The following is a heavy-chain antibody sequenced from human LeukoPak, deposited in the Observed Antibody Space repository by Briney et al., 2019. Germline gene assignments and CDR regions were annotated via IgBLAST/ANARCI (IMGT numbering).Heavy chain of an antibody. Sequence: SETLSLTCTVSGYSISRGYCWGWIRQPPGKGLEWIGTIYHGGSSYYNPSLKNRVTIAVDTSKNQFSLRLSSVTAADTAVYYCARKAVDLGYSYADYWGQGALVTVSS. CDR2: IYHGGSS. CDR3: ARKAVDLGYSYADY. J-gene: IGHJ4*02. V-gene: IGHV4-38-2*02. D-gene: IGHD5-18*01. CDR1: GYSISRGYC.